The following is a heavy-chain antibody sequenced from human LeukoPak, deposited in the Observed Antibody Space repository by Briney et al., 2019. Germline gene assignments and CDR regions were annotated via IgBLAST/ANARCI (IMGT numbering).Heavy chain of an antibody. Sequence: PGGSLRLSCVASGFTFSSHWMTWVRQAPGKGLEWVANIREDGGEIYYLDSVKGRFTISRDNAKNSLYLQMDSLRGEDTAVYYCAKDFRIGYSAHFDYWGQGALVTVSS. V-gene: IGHV3-7*03. CDR1: GFTFSSHW. D-gene: IGHD2-21*01. CDR2: IREDGGEI. J-gene: IGHJ4*02. CDR3: AKDFRIGYSAHFDY.